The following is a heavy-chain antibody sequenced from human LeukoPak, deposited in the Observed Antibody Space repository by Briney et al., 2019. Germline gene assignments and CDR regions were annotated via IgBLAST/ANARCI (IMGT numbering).Heavy chain of an antibody. Sequence: GGSLRLSCAASGFTFSSYGMHWVRQAPGKGLEWVAVISYDGSNKYYADSVKGRFTISRDNSKNTLYLQMNSLRAEDTAVYYCAKTSDGYGGFDYWGQEPLVPVSS. CDR1: GFTFSSYG. CDR3: AKTSDGYGGFDY. D-gene: IGHD5-24*01. V-gene: IGHV3-30*18. CDR2: ISYDGSNK. J-gene: IGHJ4*02.